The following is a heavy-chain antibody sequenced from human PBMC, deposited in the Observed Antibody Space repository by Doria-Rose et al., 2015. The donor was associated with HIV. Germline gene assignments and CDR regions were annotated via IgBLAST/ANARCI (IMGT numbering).Heavy chain of an antibody. CDR1: GVSLSSPGMG. CDR2: ISSDDER. CDR3: ARIKSSRWYHKYYFDF. V-gene: IGHV2-26*01. J-gene: IGHJ4*02. Sequence: QVTLKESGPVLVKPTETLTLTCTVSGVSLSSPGMGVSWIRQPPGKALEWLANISSDDERSYKTSLKSGLTSSRGTSKSQVVLTMTDMDPVGTATYYCARIKSSRWYHKYYFDFWGQGTLVIVSA. D-gene: IGHD6-13*01.